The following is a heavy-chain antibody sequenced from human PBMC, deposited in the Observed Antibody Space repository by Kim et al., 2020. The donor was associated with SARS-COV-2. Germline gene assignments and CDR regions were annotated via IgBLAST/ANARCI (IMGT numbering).Heavy chain of an antibody. CDR3: AKERSHGGSSSSDY. Sequence: ADSGKGRFIISRDKSKDTVYLQMSSLAAEDTAVYFCAKERSHGGSSSSDYWGQGTLVTVSS. D-gene: IGHD6-6*01. J-gene: IGHJ4*02. V-gene: IGHV3-23*01.